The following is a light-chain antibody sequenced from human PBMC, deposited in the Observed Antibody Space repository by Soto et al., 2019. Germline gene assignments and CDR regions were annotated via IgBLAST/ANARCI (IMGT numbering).Light chain of an antibody. J-gene: IGLJ2*01. CDR2: EVI. Sequence: QSALTQPPSASGSPGQSVTISCTGTSSDVGGHNFVPWYQQHPGKAPKLVIYEVIKRPSGVPDRFSGSKSGNTASLTVSGLQAEDEADYYCSSKTSTSTLLFGGGTKLTVL. V-gene: IGLV2-8*01. CDR1: SSDVGGHNF. CDR3: SSKTSTSTLL.